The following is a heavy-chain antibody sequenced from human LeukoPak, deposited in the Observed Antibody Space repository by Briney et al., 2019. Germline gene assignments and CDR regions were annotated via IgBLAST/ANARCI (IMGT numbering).Heavy chain of an antibody. CDR2: ISYDGSNK. D-gene: IGHD2/OR15-2a*01. CDR3: ARDLNMAEGHFDYYGMDV. V-gene: IGHV3-30-3*01. J-gene: IGHJ6*02. Sequence: GGSLRLSCTASGFTFSSYAVHWVRQAPGKGLEWVAVISYDGSNKYYADSVKGRFTISRDNSKNTLYLQMNSLRAEDTAVYYCARDLNMAEGHFDYYGMDVWGQGTTVTVSS. CDR1: GFTFSSYA.